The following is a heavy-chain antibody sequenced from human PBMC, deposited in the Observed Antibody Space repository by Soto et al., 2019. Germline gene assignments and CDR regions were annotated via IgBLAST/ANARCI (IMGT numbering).Heavy chain of an antibody. J-gene: IGHJ4*02. D-gene: IGHD4-17*01. Sequence: EVQLVESGENLVQPGGSLRLSCAASGFTFSNYWIHWVRQAPGKGLVWVSRIKGDEITTNYADSVKGRFTISRDNAKNTVFLHMHRLRAEDTALYYCARGLYGAYGQDYWGQGILVTVSS. CDR1: GFTFSNYW. CDR3: ARGLYGAYGQDY. V-gene: IGHV3-74*01. CDR2: IKGDEITT.